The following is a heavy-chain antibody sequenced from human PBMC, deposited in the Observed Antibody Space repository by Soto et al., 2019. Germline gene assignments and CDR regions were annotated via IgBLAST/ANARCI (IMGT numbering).Heavy chain of an antibody. V-gene: IGHV2-5*02. D-gene: IGHD3-16*01. Sequence: QITLKESGPTLVKPTQTLTLTCTFSGFSLSSSGVGVGWIRQPPGKALEWLALIYGDDGERYTPSLKTRLTITKDTSKNQVVLTMTNMDPVDTATYYCAHREGDDYVRGSYKDAFDVWGQGTMVTVSS. CDR3: AHREGDDYVRGSYKDAFDV. J-gene: IGHJ3*01. CDR2: IYGDDGE. CDR1: GFSLSSSGVG.